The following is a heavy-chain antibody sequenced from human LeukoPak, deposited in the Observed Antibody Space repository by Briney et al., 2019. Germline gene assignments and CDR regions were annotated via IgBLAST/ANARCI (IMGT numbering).Heavy chain of an antibody. Sequence: SETLSLTCAVYGGSFSGYYWSWIRQPPGKGLEWIGEINHSGSTSYNPSLKSRVTISVDTSKNQFSLKLSSVTAADTAVYYCARVSAPDNDYWGQGTLVTVSS. D-gene: IGHD1-14*01. V-gene: IGHV4-34*01. J-gene: IGHJ4*02. CDR3: ARVSAPDNDY. CDR2: INHSGST. CDR1: GGSFSGYY.